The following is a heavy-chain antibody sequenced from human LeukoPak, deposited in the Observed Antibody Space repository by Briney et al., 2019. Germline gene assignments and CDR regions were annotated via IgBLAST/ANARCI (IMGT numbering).Heavy chain of an antibody. CDR3: AKALGGYDFDY. V-gene: IGHV3-23*01. D-gene: IGHD3-16*01. J-gene: IGHJ4*02. CDR2: LSGSGGST. CDR1: GFTFRSYG. Sequence: GGSLRHSCAASGFTFRSYGMSWVRQAPGKGLEWVSSLSGSGGSTYYADSVKGRFTISRDNSKNTLFLHMNSLRAEDTAVYYCAKALGGYDFDYWGQGILVTVSS.